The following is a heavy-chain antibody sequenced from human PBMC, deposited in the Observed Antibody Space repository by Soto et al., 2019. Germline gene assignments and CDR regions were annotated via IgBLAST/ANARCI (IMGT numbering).Heavy chain of an antibody. D-gene: IGHD2-2*01. Sequence: EVQLVESGGVLVQPGGSLRLSCAASGFPCSSYPMNWVRQVPGKGLEWVSHFGTSDSYIYYADSVKGRFTISRDNAKNLLDLQMNSLRDEDTAVYYCARDLHYALDYWGQGTLVTVSS. V-gene: IGHV3-21*06. CDR1: GFPCSSYP. J-gene: IGHJ4*02. CDR3: ARDLHYALDY. CDR2: FGTSDSYI.